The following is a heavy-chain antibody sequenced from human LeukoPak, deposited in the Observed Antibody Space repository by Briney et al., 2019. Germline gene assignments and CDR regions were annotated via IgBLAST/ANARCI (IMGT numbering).Heavy chain of an antibody. V-gene: IGHV4-31*11. D-gene: IGHD3-3*01. Sequence: PSETLSLTCAVSGSSISSSSGNCWTWVRQPPGKGLEWIGYIYYSGSTYYNPSLKSRVTISVDTSKNQFSLKLSSVTAADTAVYYCARGPSGGYDFWSGYYADYWGQGTLVTVSS. J-gene: IGHJ4*02. CDR1: GSSISSSSGNC. CDR2: IYYSGST. CDR3: ARGPSGGYDFWSGYYADY.